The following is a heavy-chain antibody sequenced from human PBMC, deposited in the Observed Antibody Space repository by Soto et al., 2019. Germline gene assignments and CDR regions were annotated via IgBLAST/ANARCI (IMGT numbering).Heavy chain of an antibody. CDR3: AKIDYYGSGSHYGMDV. D-gene: IGHD3-10*01. CDR1: GFPFTTYS. CDR2: ISYDGSNK. Sequence: GGSLRLSCAASGFPFTTYSMNWVRQAPGKGLEWVAVISYDGSNKYYADSVKGRFTISRDNSKNTLYLQMNSLRAEDTAVYYCAKIDYYGSGSHYGMDVWGQGTTVTVSS. V-gene: IGHV3-30*18. J-gene: IGHJ6*02.